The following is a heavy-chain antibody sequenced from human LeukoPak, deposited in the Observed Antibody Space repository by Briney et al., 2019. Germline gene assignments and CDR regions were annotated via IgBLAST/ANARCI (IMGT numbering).Heavy chain of an antibody. CDR1: GFIFTSYS. J-gene: IGHJ4*02. CDR3: ARGRYGDYSFDY. Sequence: GGSLRLSCAASGFIFTSYSMNWVRQAPGKGLEWVSYMSGSSSTIYYADSVKGRSIISRDNAKNSSYLQMDSLTAEDTAVYYCARGRYGDYSFDYWGQGTLVTVSS. CDR2: MSGSSSTI. V-gene: IGHV3-48*01. D-gene: IGHD4-17*01.